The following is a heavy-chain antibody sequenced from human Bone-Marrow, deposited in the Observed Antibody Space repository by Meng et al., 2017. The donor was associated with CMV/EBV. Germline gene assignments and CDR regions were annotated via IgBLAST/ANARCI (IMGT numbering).Heavy chain of an antibody. Sequence: GESLKISCAASGFTFSSYAMHWVRQAPGKGLEWVAVISYDGSNKYYADSVKGRFTISRDNSKNTLYLQMNSLRAEDTAVYYCARVCKKYYDILTGYHYYYYYYGMDVWGQGTTVTV. J-gene: IGHJ6*02. CDR3: ARVCKKYYDILTGYHYYYYYYGMDV. CDR1: GFTFSSYA. V-gene: IGHV3-30-3*01. CDR2: ISYDGSNK. D-gene: IGHD3-9*01.